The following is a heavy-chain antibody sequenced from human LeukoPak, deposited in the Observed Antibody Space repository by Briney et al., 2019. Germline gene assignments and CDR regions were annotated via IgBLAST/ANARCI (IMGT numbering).Heavy chain of an antibody. D-gene: IGHD3-22*01. CDR3: ARGKSSGYHGRNYYFDY. V-gene: IGHV4-34*01. J-gene: IGHJ4*02. CDR1: GGSFSGYY. Sequence: QVQLQQWGAGLLKPSEALSLTCAVYGGSFSGYYWSWIRQPPGKGLEWIGEINHSGSTNYNPSLKSRVTISVDTSKNQFSLKLSSVTAADTAVYYCARGKSSGYHGRNYYFDYWGQGTLVTVSS. CDR2: INHSGST.